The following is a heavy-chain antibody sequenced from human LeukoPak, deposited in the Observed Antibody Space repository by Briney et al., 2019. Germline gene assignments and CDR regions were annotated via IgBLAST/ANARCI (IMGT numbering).Heavy chain of an antibody. D-gene: IGHD6-6*01. CDR3: ARGRGIAARPHWFDP. Sequence: SETLSLTCAVYGGSFSGYYWSWIRQPPGKGLEWIGEINHSGSTNYNPSLKSRVTISVDTSKSQFSLKLSSVTAADTAVYYCARGRGIAARPHWFDPWGQGTLVTVSS. CDR1: GGSFSGYY. V-gene: IGHV4-34*01. J-gene: IGHJ5*02. CDR2: INHSGST.